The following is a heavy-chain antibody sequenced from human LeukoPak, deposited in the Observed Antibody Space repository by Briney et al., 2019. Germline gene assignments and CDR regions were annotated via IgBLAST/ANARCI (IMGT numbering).Heavy chain of an antibody. CDR3: ARGCSSTSCQNWFDP. J-gene: IGHJ5*02. CDR2: IIPIFGTA. V-gene: IGHV1-69*13. D-gene: IGHD2-2*01. Sequence: ASVKVSCKASGGTFSSYAISWVRQAPGQGLEWMGGIIPIFGTANYAQKFQSRVTITADESTSTAYMELSSLRSEDTAVYYCARGCSSTSCQNWFDPWGQGTLVTVSS. CDR1: GGTFSSYA.